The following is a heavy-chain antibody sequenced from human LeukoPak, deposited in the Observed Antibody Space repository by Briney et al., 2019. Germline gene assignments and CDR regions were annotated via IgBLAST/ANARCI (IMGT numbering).Heavy chain of an antibody. CDR1: GGSMTNYY. J-gene: IGHJ4*01. D-gene: IGHD1-7*01. CDR2: IYYRGST. V-gene: IGHV4-59*08. CDR3: ARHRMWNYFD. Sequence: SETLSLTCTVSGGSMTNYYWTWIRQPPGKGLEWIGSIYYRGSTEYNPSLKSRVTISVDTSNNQFSLKLSSVTATDTAVYYCARHRMWNYFDWGHGTLVTVSS.